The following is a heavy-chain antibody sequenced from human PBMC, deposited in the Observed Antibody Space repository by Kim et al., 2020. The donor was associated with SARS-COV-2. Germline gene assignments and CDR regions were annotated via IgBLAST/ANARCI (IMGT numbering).Heavy chain of an antibody. V-gene: IGHV3-30*02. Sequence: KGRFTISRDNSKNTLYLQMNSLGAEETAVYYCAKDSGRITMIVVVITGIDYWGQGTLVTVSS. D-gene: IGHD3-22*01. J-gene: IGHJ4*02. CDR3: AKDSGRITMIVVVITGIDY.